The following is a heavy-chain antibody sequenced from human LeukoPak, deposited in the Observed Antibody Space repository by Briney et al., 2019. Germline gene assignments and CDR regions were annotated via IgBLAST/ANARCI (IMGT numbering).Heavy chain of an antibody. J-gene: IGHJ4*02. D-gene: IGHD4-17*01. CDR3: AKDSTVATRSPLDY. CDR1: GFTFSSYG. Sequence: GGSLRLSCAASGFTFSSYGMHWVRQAPGKGLEWVAFIRYDGSNKYYADSVKGRFTISRDNSKNTLYLQMNSLRAGDTAVYYCAKDSTVATRSPLDYWGQGTLVTVSS. V-gene: IGHV3-30*02. CDR2: IRYDGSNK.